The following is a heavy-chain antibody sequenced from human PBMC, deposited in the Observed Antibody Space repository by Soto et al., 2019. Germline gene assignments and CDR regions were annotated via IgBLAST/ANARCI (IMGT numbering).Heavy chain of an antibody. D-gene: IGHD3-3*01. Sequence: ASVKVSCKASGFTFTSSAVQWVRQARGQRLEWIGWIVVGSGNTNYAQKFQERVTITRDMSTSTAYMELSSLRSEDTAVYYCAASPYVLRFLEWSLEFDPWGQGTLVTVSS. CDR1: GFTFTSSA. CDR3: AASPYVLRFLEWSLEFDP. V-gene: IGHV1-58*01. CDR2: IVVGSGNT. J-gene: IGHJ5*02.